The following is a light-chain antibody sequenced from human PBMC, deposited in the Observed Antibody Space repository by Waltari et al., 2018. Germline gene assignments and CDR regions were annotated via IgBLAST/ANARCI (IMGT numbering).Light chain of an antibody. J-gene: IGKJ4*01. CDR2: DAS. CDR1: QSVGTY. CDR3: QQRRSWPLT. Sequence: SCRASQSVGTYLAWYQQRPSQSPRLLIYDASYRATGIPARFSGSGSETDFTLTISSLQPEDFAVYYCQQRRSWPLTFGGGTRVQI. V-gene: IGKV3-11*01.